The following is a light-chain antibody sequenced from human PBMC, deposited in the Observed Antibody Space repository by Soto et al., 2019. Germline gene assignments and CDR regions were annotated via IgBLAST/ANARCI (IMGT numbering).Light chain of an antibody. Sequence: DIQMTQSPSTLSASVGDRITITCRASQSVSRRLAWYQQKPGKAPKLLIYDASSLESGVPSRFSGRGSGTEFTLTISTLQPDDCATYYCHTYNSYARHTFGQWTKLEIK. CDR2: DAS. CDR1: QSVSRR. J-gene: IGKJ2*01. V-gene: IGKV1-5*01. CDR3: HTYNSYARHT.